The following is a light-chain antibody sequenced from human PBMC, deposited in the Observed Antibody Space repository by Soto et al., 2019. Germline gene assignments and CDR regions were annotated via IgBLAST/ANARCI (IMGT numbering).Light chain of an antibody. V-gene: IGKV3-20*01. J-gene: IGKJ5*01. CDR3: QQYGGSPRIT. CDR1: ERLSSVY. CDR2: GAS. Sequence: EIVLTQSPGTLSLSPGERATLSCRASERLSSVYLAWYQQRPGQPPRLLIYGASNRATGIPDRFSGIGSGTDFTLIINRLEPEDVAIYYCQQYGGSPRITFGQGTRLEIK.